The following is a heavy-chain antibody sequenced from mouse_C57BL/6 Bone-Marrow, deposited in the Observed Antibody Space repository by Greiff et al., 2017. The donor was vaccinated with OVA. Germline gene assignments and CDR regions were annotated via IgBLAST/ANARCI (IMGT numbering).Heavy chain of an antibody. V-gene: IGHV1-52*01. J-gene: IGHJ3*01. CDR1: GYTFTSYW. Sequence: QVQLKQPGAELVRPGSTVKLSCKASGYTFTSYWMHWVKQRPIQGLEWIGNIDPSDSETHYNQKFKDKATLTVDKSSSTAYMQLSSLTSEDSAVYYCARWGGWAAWFAYWGQGTLVTVSA. CDR2: IDPSDSET. D-gene: IGHD3-3*01. CDR3: ARWGGWAAWFAY.